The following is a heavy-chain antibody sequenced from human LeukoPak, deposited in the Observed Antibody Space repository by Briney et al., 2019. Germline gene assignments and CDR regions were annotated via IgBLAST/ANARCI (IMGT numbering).Heavy chain of an antibody. J-gene: IGHJ5*02. V-gene: IGHV4-34*01. CDR3: AREGPRRIVGATVVWSDP. Sequence: SETLSLTCAVYGGSFSGYYWSWIRQPPGKGLEWIGEINHSGSTNYNPSLKSRVTISVDTSKNQFSLKLSSVTAADTAVYYCAREGPRRIVGATVVWSDPWGQGTLVTVSS. D-gene: IGHD1-26*01. CDR2: INHSGST. CDR1: GGSFSGYY.